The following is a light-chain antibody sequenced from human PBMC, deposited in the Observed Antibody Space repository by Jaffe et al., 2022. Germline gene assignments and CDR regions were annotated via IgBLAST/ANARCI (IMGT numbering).Light chain of an antibody. CDR3: QQSRTLPIT. CDR1: QSIGNS. V-gene: IGKV6D-21*02. Sequence: EIVLTQSPDFQSVTPKEKVTITCRASQSIGNSLNWYQQKPDQSPKLLIKYASQAISGVSSRFSGSGSGTDFTLTINSLEAEDVAVYFCQQSRTLPITFGQGTRLEIK. J-gene: IGKJ5*01. CDR2: YAS.